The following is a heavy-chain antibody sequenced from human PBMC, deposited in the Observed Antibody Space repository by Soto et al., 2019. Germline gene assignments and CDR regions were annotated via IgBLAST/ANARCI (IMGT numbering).Heavy chain of an antibody. Sequence: QVQLVQSGAEVKKPGASVMLSCKASGYTFTTYTMNWVRQAPGQRLEWMGWINPVNGNTKSSQKFQDRVIITRDTSASTAYMELRSLRSEDTAVYYCARGIATGQLDPWVQGTLVIVSS. V-gene: IGHV1-3*01. CDR2: INPVNGNT. D-gene: IGHD6-13*01. CDR1: GYTFTTYT. J-gene: IGHJ5*02. CDR3: ARGIATGQLDP.